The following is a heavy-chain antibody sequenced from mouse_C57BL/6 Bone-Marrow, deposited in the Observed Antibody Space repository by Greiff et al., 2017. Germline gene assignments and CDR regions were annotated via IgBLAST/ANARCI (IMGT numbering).Heavy chain of an antibody. Sequence: QVQLKQSGAELARPGASVKLSCKASGYTFTSYGISWVKQRTGQGLEWIGEIYPRSGNTYYNEKFKGKATLTADKTSSTAYMKLRSLASEDSAVYFCARYLRFAYWGQGTLVTVSA. CDR3: ARYLRFAY. J-gene: IGHJ3*01. CDR2: IYPRSGNT. CDR1: GYTFTSYG. V-gene: IGHV1-81*01.